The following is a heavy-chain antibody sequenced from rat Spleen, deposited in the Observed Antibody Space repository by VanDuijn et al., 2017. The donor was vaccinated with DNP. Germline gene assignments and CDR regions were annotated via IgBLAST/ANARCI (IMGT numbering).Heavy chain of an antibody. J-gene: IGHJ2*01. V-gene: IGHV5-7*01. D-gene: IGHD1-11*01. Sequence: EVQLVESGGGLVQPGRSLKLSCAASGFTFSDYNMAWVRQAPKKGLEWVATISHGGRATYYRDSLKGRFSISRDVAETTLYLQMDSLRSEDTATYFCARQTTDGIDYFGYWGQGVMVTVSS. CDR1: GFTFSDYN. CDR3: ARQTTDGIDYFGY. CDR2: ISHGGRAT.